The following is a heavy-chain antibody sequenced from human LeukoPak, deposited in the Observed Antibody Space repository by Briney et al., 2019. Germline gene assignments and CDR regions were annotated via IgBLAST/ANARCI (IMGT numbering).Heavy chain of an antibody. D-gene: IGHD3-10*01. CDR1: GGSISSGGYY. CDR3: ARVYAGVWSPFDY. J-gene: IGHJ4*02. Sequence: SETLSLTCTVSGGSISSGGYYWSWIRQHPGKGLEWIGYIYYSGSTYYNPSLKSRVTISVDTSKNQFSLKLSSVTAADTAVYYCARVYAGVWSPFDYWGQGALVTVSS. CDR2: IYYSGST. V-gene: IGHV4-31*03.